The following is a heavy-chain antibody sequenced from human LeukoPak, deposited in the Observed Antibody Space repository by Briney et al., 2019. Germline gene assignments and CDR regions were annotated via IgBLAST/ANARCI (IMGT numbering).Heavy chain of an antibody. D-gene: IGHD3-9*01. J-gene: IGHJ6*03. CDR3: ARGLDWRYFDWGWPLYYYMDV. CDR2: MNPNSGNT. V-gene: IGHV1-8*01. Sequence: ASVKVSCKASGYIFTSYDINWVRQATGQGLEWMGWMNPNSGNTGYAQKFQGRVTMTRNTSISTAYMELSSLRSEDTAVYYCARGLDWRYFDWGWPLYYYMDVWGKGTTVTISS. CDR1: GYIFTSYD.